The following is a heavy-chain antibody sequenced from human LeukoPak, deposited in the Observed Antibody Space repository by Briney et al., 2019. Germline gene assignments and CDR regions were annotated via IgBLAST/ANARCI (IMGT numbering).Heavy chain of an antibody. V-gene: IGHV4-38-2*02. D-gene: IGHD1-14*01. CDR2: INYSEKP. J-gene: IGHJ4*02. CDR3: ARSEINDYINY. CDR1: GYSIRSGYQ. Sequence: SETLSLTCSVSGYSIRSGYQWAWIRPPPGKGLEWIGIINYSEKPYYNPSLKSRVTISVDTSKNQFSLKMTSVTAADTAFYFCARSEINDYINYWGQGMPVTVSS.